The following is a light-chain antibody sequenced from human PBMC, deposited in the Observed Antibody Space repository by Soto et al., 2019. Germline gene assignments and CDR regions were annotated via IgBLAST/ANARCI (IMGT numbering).Light chain of an antibody. J-gene: IGKJ1*01. Sequence: IVMTQSPATLSVSPGERVTLSCRASEGIGSNLAWYQQKPGQAPRLLMYGASTRATDIPARFSGSGSGTEFTLTINSLQSEDFALYYCQQYDDWPPWTFGQGTKVDIK. CDR1: EGIGSN. CDR2: GAS. CDR3: QQYDDWPPWT. V-gene: IGKV3-15*01.